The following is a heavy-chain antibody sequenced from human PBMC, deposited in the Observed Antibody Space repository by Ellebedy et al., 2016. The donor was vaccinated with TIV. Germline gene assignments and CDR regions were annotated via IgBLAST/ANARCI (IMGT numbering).Heavy chain of an antibody. CDR1: GASITSYY. CDR3: ASEVGGGPFGY. J-gene: IGHJ4*02. D-gene: IGHD1-26*01. CDR2: FYYSGST. V-gene: IGHV4-59*12. Sequence: MPSETLSLTCTVSGASITSYYWNWIRQPPGKGLEWIGCFYYSGSTYYNPSLKSRVTISVDTPNNQFSLKLSSVTAADTAVYYCASEVGGGPFGYWGQGTLVTVSS.